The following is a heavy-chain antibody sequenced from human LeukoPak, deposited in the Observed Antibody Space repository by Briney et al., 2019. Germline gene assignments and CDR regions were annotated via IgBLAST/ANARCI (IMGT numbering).Heavy chain of an antibody. CDR1: GYNFTSYW. V-gene: IGHV5-10-1*01. J-gene: IGHJ4*02. Sequence: GESLKISCKGSGYNFTSYWISWVRQMPGKGLEWMGRLDPSDSYINYSPPFQGHVTISADRSISTAYLQWSGLKASDTAIYYCARLRDGSLDYWGQGNLVTVSS. CDR3: ARLRDGSLDY. CDR2: LDPSDSYI.